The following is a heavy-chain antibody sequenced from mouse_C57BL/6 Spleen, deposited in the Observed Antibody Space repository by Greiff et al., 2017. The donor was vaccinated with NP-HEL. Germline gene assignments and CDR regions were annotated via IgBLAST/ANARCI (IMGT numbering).Heavy chain of an antibody. J-gene: IGHJ1*03. CDR2: FHPYNDDT. Sequence: QVQLKESGAELVKPGASVKMSCKASGYTFTTYPIEWMKQNHGKSLEWIGNFHPYNDDTKYNEKFKGKATLTVEKSSSTVYLELSRLTSDDSAVYYCARRSGSSRYWYFDVWGTGTTVTVSS. D-gene: IGHD1-1*01. CDR1: GYTFTTYP. V-gene: IGHV1-47*01. CDR3: ARRSGSSRYWYFDV.